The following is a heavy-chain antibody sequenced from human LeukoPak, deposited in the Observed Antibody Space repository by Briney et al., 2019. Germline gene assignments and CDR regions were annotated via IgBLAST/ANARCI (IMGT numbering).Heavy chain of an antibody. J-gene: IGHJ3*02. D-gene: IGHD2-15*01. CDR1: GGSLSGYY. Sequence: PSETLSLTCEVFGGSLSGYYWSWIRQSPRQGLGWIGEIDHIGTSNYNPSLKTRVTMSVDTSKRQFALKLNHVTASDTAVYFCAREDMVVGGDSDIWGQGTTVSVST. V-gene: IGHV4-34*01. CDR2: IDHIGTS. CDR3: AREDMVVGGDSDI.